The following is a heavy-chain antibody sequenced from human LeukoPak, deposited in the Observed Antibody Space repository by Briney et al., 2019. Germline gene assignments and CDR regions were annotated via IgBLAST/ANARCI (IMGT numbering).Heavy chain of an antibody. CDR2: IRSKAYGGTT. J-gene: IGHJ4*02. CDR1: GFTFGDYA. D-gene: IGHD3-10*01. CDR3: TRQRFGELFQPSRYYFDY. V-gene: IGHV3-49*04. Sequence: GGSLRLSCTASGFTFGDYAMSWVRQAPGKGLEWVGFIRSKAYGGTTEYAASVKGRFTISRDDSKSIAYLQMNSLKTEDTAVYYCTRQRFGELFQPSRYYFDYWGQRTLVTVSS.